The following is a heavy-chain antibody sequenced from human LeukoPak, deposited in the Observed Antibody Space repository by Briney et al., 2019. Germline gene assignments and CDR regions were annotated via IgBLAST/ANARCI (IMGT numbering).Heavy chain of an antibody. D-gene: IGHD3-10*01. CDR1: GGTFSSYA. J-gene: IGHJ4*02. V-gene: IGHV1-69*06. CDR3: ARGWDGSGSFYTPGGYYFDY. Sequence: GASVKVSCKASGGTFSSYAISWVRQAPGQGLEWMGGIIPIFGTANYAQKFQGRVTITADKSTSTAYMGLRSLRSDDTAVYYCARGWDGSGSFYTPGGYYFDYWGQGTLVTVSS. CDR2: IIPIFGTA.